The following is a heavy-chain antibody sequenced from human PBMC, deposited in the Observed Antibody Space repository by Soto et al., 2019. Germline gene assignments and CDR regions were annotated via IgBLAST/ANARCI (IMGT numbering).Heavy chain of an antibody. D-gene: IGHD2-2*01. V-gene: IGHV1-2*02. CDR3: ASRDCSSTSCPGNYYYYYGMDV. CDR2: INPNSGGT. Sequence: QVQLVQSGAEVKKPGASVKVSCKASGYTFTGYYMHWVRQAPGQGLEWMVWINPNSGGTNYAQKFQGRVTMTRDTSISTAYMELSRLRSDDTAVYYCASRDCSSTSCPGNYYYYYGMDVWGQGTTVTVSS. J-gene: IGHJ6*02. CDR1: GYTFTGYY.